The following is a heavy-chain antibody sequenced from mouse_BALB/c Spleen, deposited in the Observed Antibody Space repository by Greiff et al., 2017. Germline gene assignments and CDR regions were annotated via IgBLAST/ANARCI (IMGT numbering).Heavy chain of an antibody. CDR1: GYSITSDYA. CDR3: ARDYRYDVGYFDV. D-gene: IGHD2-14*01. CDR2: ISYSGST. Sequence: EVKLMESGPGLVKPSQSLSLTCTVTGYSITSDYAWNWIRQFPGNKLEWMGYISYSGSTSYNPSLKSRISITRDTSKNQFFLQLNSVTTEDTATYYCARDYRYDVGYFDVWGAGTTVTVSS. J-gene: IGHJ1*01. V-gene: IGHV3-2*02.